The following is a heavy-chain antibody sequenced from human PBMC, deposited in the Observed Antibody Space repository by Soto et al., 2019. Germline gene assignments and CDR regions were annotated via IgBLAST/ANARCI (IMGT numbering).Heavy chain of an antibody. CDR3: ARGTVTTRYYYYYGMDV. V-gene: IGHV1-69*01. CDR1: GGTFSSYA. J-gene: IGHJ6*02. CDR2: IIPIFGTA. Sequence: QVQLVQSGAEVKKPGSSVKVSCKASGGTFSSYAISWVRQAPGQGLAWMGGIIPIFGTANYAQKFQGRVTITADESTSTAYMERSSLRSEDTAVYYCARGTVTTRYYYYYGMDVWGQGTTVTVSS. D-gene: IGHD4-17*01.